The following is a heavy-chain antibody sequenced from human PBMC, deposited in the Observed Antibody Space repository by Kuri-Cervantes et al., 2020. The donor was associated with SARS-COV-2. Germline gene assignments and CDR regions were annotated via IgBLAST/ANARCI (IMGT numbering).Heavy chain of an antibody. Sequence: ASVKVSCKTSGCTFINYGLNWVRQAPGQGLEWMGWMNPNSGNTGYVEKFQGRVTMTRNTSISTAYMELSSLRSEDTAVYYCVREGAIFGANWFDPWGQGTPVTVSS. CDR2: MNPNSGNT. J-gene: IGHJ5*02. D-gene: IGHD3-3*01. V-gene: IGHV1-8*02. CDR1: GCTFINYG. CDR3: VREGAIFGANWFDP.